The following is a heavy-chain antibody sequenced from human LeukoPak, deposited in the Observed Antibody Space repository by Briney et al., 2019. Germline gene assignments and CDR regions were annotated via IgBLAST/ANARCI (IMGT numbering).Heavy chain of an antibody. J-gene: IGHJ6*04. V-gene: IGHV3-30*04. CDR3: ARELGRGSGSLYYGMDV. Sequence: GGSLRLSCAASGFTFSSYAMHWVRQAPGKGLEWVAVISYDGSSKYYADSVKGRFTISRDNSKNTLYLQMNSLRAEDTAVYYCARELGRGSGSLYYGMDVWGKGTTVTVSS. D-gene: IGHD3-10*01. CDR2: ISYDGSSK. CDR1: GFTFSSYA.